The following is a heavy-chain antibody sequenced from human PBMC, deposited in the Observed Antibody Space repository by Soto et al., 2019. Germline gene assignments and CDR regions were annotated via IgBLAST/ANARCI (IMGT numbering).Heavy chain of an antibody. V-gene: IGHV1-3*01. CDR3: ARISGYSSSWNPPTTGYYGMDV. CDR1: GYTFTSYA. Sequence: ASVKVSCKASGYTFTSYAMHWVRQAPGQRLEWMGWINAGNGNTKYSQKFQGRVTITRDTSASTAHMELSSLRSEDTAVYYCARISGYSSSWNPPTTGYYGMDVWGQGTTVTVSS. J-gene: IGHJ6*02. CDR2: INAGNGNT. D-gene: IGHD6-13*01.